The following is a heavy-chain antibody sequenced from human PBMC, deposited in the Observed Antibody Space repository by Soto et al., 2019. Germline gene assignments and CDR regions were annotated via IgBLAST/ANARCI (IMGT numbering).Heavy chain of an antibody. Sequence: GASVKVSCKASGFTFTSSAVQWVRQARGQRLEWIGWIVVGNGNTNYAQKFQDRVTITRDTSASTAYMELSSLRSKDTAVYYCARDPLALRIAARPYINWFDPWGQGTLVTVSS. CDR3: ARDPLALRIAARPYINWFDP. D-gene: IGHD6-6*01. CDR1: GFTFTSSA. CDR2: IVVGNGNT. V-gene: IGHV1-58*01. J-gene: IGHJ5*02.